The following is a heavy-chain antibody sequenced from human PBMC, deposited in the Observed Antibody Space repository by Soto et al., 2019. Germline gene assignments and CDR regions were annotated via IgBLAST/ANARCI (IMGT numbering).Heavy chain of an antibody. D-gene: IGHD2-15*01. CDR3: ARAFGGSYDY. CDR2: IYSSGPT. CDR1: GFTVSSYY. Sequence: LRLSCAASGFTVSSYYMNWVRLVPEKGLEWVSVIYSSGPTFYADSVRGRFTISRDNSKNTLYLQMNSLRVEDTAVYYCARAFGGSYDYWGQGTLVTVSS. J-gene: IGHJ4*02. V-gene: IGHV3-53*01.